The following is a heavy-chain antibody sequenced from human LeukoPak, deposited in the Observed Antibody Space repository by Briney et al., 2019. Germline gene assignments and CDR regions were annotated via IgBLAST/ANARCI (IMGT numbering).Heavy chain of an antibody. CDR2: VTGSADRT. V-gene: IGHV3-23*01. Sequence: QPGGSLRLSCAASGFTFSSYAMSWVRQAPGKGLEWVSTVTGSADRTYYADSVKGRFTISRDNSKNTLYLQMNSLRAEDTAVYYCAKYCRGGSCYSGLDYWGQGTLVTVSS. CDR3: AKYCRGGSCYSGLDY. J-gene: IGHJ4*02. CDR1: GFTFSSYA. D-gene: IGHD2-15*01.